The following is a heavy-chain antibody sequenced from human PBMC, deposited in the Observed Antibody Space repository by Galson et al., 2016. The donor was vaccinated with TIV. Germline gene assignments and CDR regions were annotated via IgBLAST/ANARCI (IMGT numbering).Heavy chain of an antibody. D-gene: IGHD1-20*01. CDR1: GGTFRSYT. CDR2: VIPIYATT. J-gene: IGHJ1*01. V-gene: IGHV1-69*13. Sequence: SVKVSCKASGGTFRSYTIIWVRQAPGQGLEWLGGVIPIYATTNYAQNFQGRVTITADASASTVYMELGSLRSEGTAVDFCARAPPEGYNWNPDFQHWGQGTRVTVSS. CDR3: ARAPPEGYNWNPDFQH.